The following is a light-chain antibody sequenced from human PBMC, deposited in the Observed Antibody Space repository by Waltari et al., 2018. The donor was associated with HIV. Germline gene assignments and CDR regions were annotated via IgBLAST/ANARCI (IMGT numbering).Light chain of an antibody. Sequence: QSALTQPPSASGSPGQSVTISCTGTSSDVGVYNYVSWYQHHPGKAPKLMVYEVTKRPSGVPDRFSGSKSGNTASLTVSGLQAGDEADYYCSSYAGSNNLVFGGGTKLTVL. CDR3: SSYAGSNNLV. CDR1: SSDVGVYNY. V-gene: IGLV2-8*01. CDR2: EVT. J-gene: IGLJ2*01.